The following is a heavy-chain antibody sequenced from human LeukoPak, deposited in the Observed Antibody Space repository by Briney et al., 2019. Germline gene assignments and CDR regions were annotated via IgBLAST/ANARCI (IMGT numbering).Heavy chain of an antibody. CDR3: AREGTMVRGVMRGNWFDP. D-gene: IGHD3-10*01. CDR1: GYTFTGYY. CDR2: INPNSGGT. Sequence: ASVKVSCKASGYTFTGYYMHWVRQAPGQGLEWMGWINPNSGGTNYAQKFQGRVTMTRDTSISTAYMELSRLRSDDTAVYYCAREGTMVRGVMRGNWFDPWGQGTLVTVSS. J-gene: IGHJ5*02. V-gene: IGHV1-2*02.